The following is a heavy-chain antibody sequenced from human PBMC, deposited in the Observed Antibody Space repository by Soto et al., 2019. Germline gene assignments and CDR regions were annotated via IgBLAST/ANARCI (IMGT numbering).Heavy chain of an antibody. Sequence: SETLSLTCTVSGGSINSGGYYWSWIRQHPGKGLEWIGSIYYNGNTYYNPSLKSRITISLDTSRNQFSLKLSSVTAADTAVYYCARLCYYDTSGSCYYFDYWGQGTLVTVSS. V-gene: IGHV4-31*03. CDR1: GGSINSGGYY. CDR2: IYYNGNT. CDR3: ARLCYYDTSGSCYYFDY. D-gene: IGHD3-22*01. J-gene: IGHJ4*02.